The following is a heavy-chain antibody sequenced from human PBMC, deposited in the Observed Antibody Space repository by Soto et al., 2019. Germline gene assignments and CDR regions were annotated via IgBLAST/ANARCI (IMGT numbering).Heavy chain of an antibody. CDR3: AKGGAIVAAGTRVYLYNAMDV. CDR2: INPNSGDT. V-gene: IGHV1-2*02. D-gene: IGHD1-26*01. CDR1: GYTFTGYY. Sequence: ASVKVSCKASGYTFTGYYVHWVLQAPGQGLEWMGWINPNSGDTYLAQRFQGRVTMNRDTSIGTAYMELRGLTPDDTAEYYCAKGGAIVAAGTRVYLYNAMDVWGQGTTVTVSS. J-gene: IGHJ6*02.